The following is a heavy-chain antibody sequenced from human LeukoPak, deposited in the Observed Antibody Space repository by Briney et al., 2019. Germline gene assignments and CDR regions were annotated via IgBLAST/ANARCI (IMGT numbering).Heavy chain of an antibody. CDR1: GGSISSGGYY. V-gene: IGHV4-31*03. CDR2: IYYSGST. J-gene: IGHJ6*02. CDR3: ARDTAVQYYYYGMDV. D-gene: IGHD1-1*01. Sequence: SETLSLTCTVSGGSISSGGYYWSWIRQHPGKGLEWIGYIYYSGSTYYNPSLKSRVTISVDTSKNQFSLKLSSVTAADTAVYYCARDTAVQYYYYGMDVWGQGTTVTVSS.